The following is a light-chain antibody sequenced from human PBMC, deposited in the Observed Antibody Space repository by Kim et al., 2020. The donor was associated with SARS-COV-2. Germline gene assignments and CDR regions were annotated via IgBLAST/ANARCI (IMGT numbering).Light chain of an antibody. CDR2: GAS. CDR1: QSVSSSY. V-gene: IGKV3-20*01. CDR3: QQYGSSPPYT. Sequence: ELVLTQSPGTLSLSPGERATLSCRASQSVSSSYLAWYQQKPGQAPRLLIYGASSRATGIPDRFSGSGSGTDFTLTISRLEPEDFAVYFGQQYGSSPPYTFGQGTKLEI. J-gene: IGKJ2*01.